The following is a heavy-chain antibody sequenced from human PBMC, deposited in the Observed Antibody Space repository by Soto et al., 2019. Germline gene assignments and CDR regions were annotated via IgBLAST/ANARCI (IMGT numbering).Heavy chain of an antibody. Sequence: ASVKVSCKASGXTFTGYYMHWVRQAPGQGLEWMGWISPNSGGTNYAQKFQGWVTMTRDTSISTAYMELSRLRSDDTAVYYCARRAAPEAPYYYYYGMDVWGQGTTVTVSS. J-gene: IGHJ6*02. CDR3: ARRAAPEAPYYYYYGMDV. CDR1: GXTFTGYY. D-gene: IGHD6-25*01. V-gene: IGHV1-2*04. CDR2: ISPNSGGT.